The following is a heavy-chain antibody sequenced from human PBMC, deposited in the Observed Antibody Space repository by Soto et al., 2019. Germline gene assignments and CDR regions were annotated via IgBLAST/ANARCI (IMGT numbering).Heavy chain of an antibody. V-gene: IGHV1-18*01. CDR2: ISAYNGNT. CDR3: ARDISPSNYDILTGYYP. Sequence: ASVKVSCKASGYTFTSYGISWVRQAPGPWLEWMGWISAYNGNTNYAQKLQGRVTITRDTSASTAYMELSSLRSEDTAVYYCARDISPSNYDILTGYYPWGQGNLVTVSS. J-gene: IGHJ5*02. D-gene: IGHD3-9*01. CDR1: GYTFTSYG.